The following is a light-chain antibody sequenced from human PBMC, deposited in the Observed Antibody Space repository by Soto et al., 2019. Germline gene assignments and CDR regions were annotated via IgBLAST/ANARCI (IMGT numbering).Light chain of an antibody. V-gene: IGLV1-47*01. J-gene: IGLJ3*02. CDR1: SSSIGSNY. CDR2: RNY. CDR3: AAWDDSLSSWV. Sequence: QSVLTQPPSASGTPGQRVTISCSGSSSSIGSNYVYWYQQFSGTVHEPLIYRNYRRHSGGPDRFSGSKSGTSASMAIRGLRSDDEADYYWAAWDDSLSSWVFGGGTKLTV.